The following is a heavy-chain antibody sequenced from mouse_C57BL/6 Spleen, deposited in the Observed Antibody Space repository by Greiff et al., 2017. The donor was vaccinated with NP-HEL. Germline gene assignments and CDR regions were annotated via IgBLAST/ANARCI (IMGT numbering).Heavy chain of an antibody. J-gene: IGHJ3*01. CDR2: ISYDGSN. D-gene: IGHD2-4*01. Sequence: DVQLQESGPGLVKPSQSLSLTCSVTGYSITSGYYWNWIRQFPGNKLEWMGYISYDGSNNYNPSLKNRISITRDTSKNQFFLKLNSVTTEDTATYYCARGLRAFAYWGQGTLVTVSA. CDR3: ARGLRAFAY. V-gene: IGHV3-6*01. CDR1: GYSITSGYY.